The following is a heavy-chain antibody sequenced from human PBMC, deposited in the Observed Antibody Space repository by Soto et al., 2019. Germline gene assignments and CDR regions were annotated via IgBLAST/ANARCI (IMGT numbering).Heavy chain of an antibody. D-gene: IGHD3-22*01. CDR3: ARSLSPAKYYASSATLDAFDI. CDR2: INPSGGST. V-gene: IGHV1-46*01. Sequence: ASVKVSCKASGYTFTSYYMHWVRQAPGQGLEWMGIINPSGGSTSYAQKFQGRVTMTRDTSTSTVYMELSSLRSEDTAVYYCARSLSPAKYYASSATLDAFDIWGEGTMVTVSS. CDR1: GYTFTSYY. J-gene: IGHJ3*02.